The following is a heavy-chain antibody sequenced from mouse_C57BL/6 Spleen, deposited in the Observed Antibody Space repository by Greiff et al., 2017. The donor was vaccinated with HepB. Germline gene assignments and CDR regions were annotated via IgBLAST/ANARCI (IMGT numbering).Heavy chain of an antibody. J-gene: IGHJ4*01. CDR2: IHPNSGST. V-gene: IGHV1-64*01. D-gene: IGHD1-1*01. CDR3: PRSGYGSLYYYAMDY. CDR1: GYTFTSYW. Sequence: QVHVKQPGAELVKPGASVKLSCKASGYTFTSYWMHWVKQRPGQGLEWIGMIHPNSGSTNYNEKFKSKATLTVDKSSSTAYMQLSSLTSEDSAVYYCPRSGYGSLYYYAMDYWGQGTSVTVSS.